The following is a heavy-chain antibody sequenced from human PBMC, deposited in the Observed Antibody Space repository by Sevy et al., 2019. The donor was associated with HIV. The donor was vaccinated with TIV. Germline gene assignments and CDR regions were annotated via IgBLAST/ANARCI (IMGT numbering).Heavy chain of an antibody. Sequence: SETLSLTCSVSGGSLITTNYYWAWLRQSPGKGLEWIASIHYSGSTYYNPSLKARVTVSVDTSRSQFSLILNSVTAADTSVYYCAAHEGVTISEARFDPWGQGTLVTVSS. D-gene: IGHD1-1*01. J-gene: IGHJ5*02. CDR3: AAHEGVTISEARFDP. V-gene: IGHV4-39*01. CDR1: GGSLITTNYY. CDR2: IHYSGST.